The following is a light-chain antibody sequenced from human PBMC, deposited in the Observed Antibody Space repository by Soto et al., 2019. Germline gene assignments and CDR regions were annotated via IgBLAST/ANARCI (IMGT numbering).Light chain of an antibody. CDR3: QHYNSYSEA. CDR2: GAS. CDR1: QSISDW. V-gene: IGKV1-5*01. J-gene: IGKJ1*01. Sequence: GDRVTITCRASQSISDWLAWYQQKPGKVPQLLIYGASRLESGVPSRFSGRGSGTEFTLTISSLQPDDFATYYCQHYNSYSEAFGQGTKVDIK.